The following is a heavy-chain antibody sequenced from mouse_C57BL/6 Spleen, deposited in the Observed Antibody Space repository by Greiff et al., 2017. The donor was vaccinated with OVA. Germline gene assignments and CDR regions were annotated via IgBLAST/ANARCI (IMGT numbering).Heavy chain of an antibody. V-gene: IGHV2-3*01. CDR2: IWGDGST. D-gene: IGHD2-4*01. CDR3: GEICCDYPRAMDD. J-gene: IGHJ4*01. CDR1: GFSLTSYG. Sequence: VQLVEPGPGLVAPSHSLSLTCTVSGFSLTSYGVSWVRQPPGKGLEWLGVIWGDGSTNYHSALISRLSISKDNSKSQVFLMLNSLQTDEAAAVYCGEICCDYPRAMDDWGKGTSVTVSS.